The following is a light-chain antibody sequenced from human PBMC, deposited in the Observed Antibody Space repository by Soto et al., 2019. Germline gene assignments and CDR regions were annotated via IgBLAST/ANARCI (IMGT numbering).Light chain of an antibody. J-gene: IGKJ1*01. Sequence: EIVLTQSPGTLSLSPGERATLSCRASQSVSSSYLAWYQQKPGQAPRLLIYGASSRATGIPDRFSGSGSGTVFTLIISRLEPEDFAVYYCQPYGSSPPTFGPGTKVEIK. V-gene: IGKV3-20*01. CDR2: GAS. CDR3: QPYGSSPPT. CDR1: QSVSSSY.